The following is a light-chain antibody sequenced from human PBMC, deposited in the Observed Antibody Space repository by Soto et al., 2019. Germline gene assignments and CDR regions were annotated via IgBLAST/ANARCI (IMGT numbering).Light chain of an antibody. CDR2: STN. CDR3: VLYMGSGINV. Sequence: QTVVTQEPSLSVSPGGTVTFTCGLSSGSVSTNYYPSWYQQTPGQSPRTLMYSTNTRSSGVPDRFSGSILGNKAALTIAGAQADDESDYYCVLYMGSGINVFGGRTQLTVL. CDR1: SGSVSTNYY. J-gene: IGLJ7*01. V-gene: IGLV8-61*01.